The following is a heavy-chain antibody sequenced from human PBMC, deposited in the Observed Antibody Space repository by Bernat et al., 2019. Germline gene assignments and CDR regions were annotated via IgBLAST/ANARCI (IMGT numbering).Heavy chain of an antibody. V-gene: IGHV3-66*01. CDR1: GFTVSSNY. D-gene: IGHD6-13*01. CDR2: IYSGGST. Sequence: EVQLVESGGGLVQPGGSLRLSCAASGFTVSSNYMSWVRQAPGKGLEWVSVIYSGGSTYYADSVKGRFTISRDNSKNTLYLQMNSLRAEDTAVYYCARDRSLAAAGSDYWGQGTLVTVYS. CDR3: ARDRSLAAAGSDY. J-gene: IGHJ4*02.